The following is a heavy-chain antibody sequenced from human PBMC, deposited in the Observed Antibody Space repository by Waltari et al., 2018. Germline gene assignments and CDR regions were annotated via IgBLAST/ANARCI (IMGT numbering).Heavy chain of an antibody. J-gene: IGHJ4*02. D-gene: IGHD6-13*01. CDR3: ARTAAGTGNLDY. V-gene: IGHV4-39*07. Sequence: QLQLQESGPGLVKPSETLSLTCTVSGGSISSSSYYWGWIRQPPGKGLEWIGRIYYSGSTYYNPSLKSRVTISVDTSKNQFSLKLSSVTAADTAVYYCARTAAGTGNLDYWGQGTLVTVSS. CDR1: GGSISSSSYY. CDR2: IYYSGST.